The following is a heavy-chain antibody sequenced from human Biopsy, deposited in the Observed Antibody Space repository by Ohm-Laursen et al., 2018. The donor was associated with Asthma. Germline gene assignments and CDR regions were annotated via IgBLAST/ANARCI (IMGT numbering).Heavy chain of an antibody. CDR3: ARDLHPTNHLGELSEGFDY. J-gene: IGHJ4*02. Sequence: SLRLSCAASGFAFSSYGMYWVRQAPGKGLEWVAVISYDGSNKYYADSVKGRFTISRDNSKNTLYLQMNSLRAEDTAVYYCARDLHPTNHLGELSEGFDYWGQGTLVTVSS. CDR2: ISYDGSNK. CDR1: GFAFSSYG. V-gene: IGHV3-30*03. D-gene: IGHD3-16*02.